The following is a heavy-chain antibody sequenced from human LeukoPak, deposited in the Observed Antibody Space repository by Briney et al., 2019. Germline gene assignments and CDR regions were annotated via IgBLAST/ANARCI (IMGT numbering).Heavy chain of an antibody. Sequence: SQTLSLTCTVSGGSISSGSYYWSWIRQPAGKGLEWIGRIYTSGSTNYNPSLKSRVTISVDTSKNQFSLKLSSVTAADTAVYYCARDYYGSGSCFGGFDYWGQGTLVTVSS. CDR3: ARDYYGSGSCFGGFDY. CDR2: IYTSGST. D-gene: IGHD3-10*01. V-gene: IGHV4-61*02. CDR1: GGSISSGSYY. J-gene: IGHJ4*02.